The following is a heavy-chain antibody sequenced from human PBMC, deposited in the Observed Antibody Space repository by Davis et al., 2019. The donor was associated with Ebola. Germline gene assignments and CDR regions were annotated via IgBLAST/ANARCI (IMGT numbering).Heavy chain of an antibody. J-gene: IGHJ4*02. CDR2: ISGSGGST. V-gene: IGHV3-23*01. CDR3: AKGNYVWGSLSTNDY. Sequence: GESLKISCAASGFTFSSYAMSWVRQAPGKGLEWVSDISGSGGSTYYADSVKGRFTISGDNSKNTLSLQMNSLRAEDTAVYYCAKGNYVWGSLSTNDYWGQGTLVTVSS. CDR1: GFTFSSYA. D-gene: IGHD3-16*01.